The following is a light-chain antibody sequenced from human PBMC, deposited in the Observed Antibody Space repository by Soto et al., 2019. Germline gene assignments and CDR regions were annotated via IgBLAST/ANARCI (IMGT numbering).Light chain of an antibody. V-gene: IGKV3-15*01. Sequence: TPSTRTPSLSPRERTPLSFRASQSLSTNLAWYQQKPGQAPRLLIYGASTRATGIPARFSGSGSGTEFTLTISSLQSEDFAVYYCPQYDNWPLTFGGGTKVDI. J-gene: IGKJ4*01. CDR2: GAS. CDR3: PQYDNWPLT. CDR1: QSLSTN.